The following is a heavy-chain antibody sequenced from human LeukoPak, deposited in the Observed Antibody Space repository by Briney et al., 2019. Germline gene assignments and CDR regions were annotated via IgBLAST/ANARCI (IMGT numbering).Heavy chain of an antibody. CDR1: GYTFTGYD. CDR2: MNPKTGDT. Sequence: ASVRLSCKASGYTFTGYDINWVRQATGQGLEWMGWMNPKTGDTGYAQKFQGRVNMTRNTSIDTAYMELSGLRSDDTGVYYCTRGSLSGSSRDYWGQGTLLTVSS. D-gene: IGHD1-26*01. J-gene: IGHJ4*02. V-gene: IGHV1-8*01. CDR3: TRGSLSGSSRDY.